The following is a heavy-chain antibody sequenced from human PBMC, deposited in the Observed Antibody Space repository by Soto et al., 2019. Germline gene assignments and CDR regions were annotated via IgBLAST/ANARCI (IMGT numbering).Heavy chain of an antibody. Sequence: ERQPNEKGLEWMGIIYPGDSDIRYSPSFEGQVTMSVDKSSTTAFLQWSSLKASDTAMYYCARRLGGGDVDVLTGCRGYFDSWGQGSLVTV. D-gene: IGHD3-9*01. CDR2: IYPGDSDI. V-gene: IGHV5-51*01. CDR3: ARRLGGGDVDVLTGCRGYFDS. J-gene: IGHJ4*02.